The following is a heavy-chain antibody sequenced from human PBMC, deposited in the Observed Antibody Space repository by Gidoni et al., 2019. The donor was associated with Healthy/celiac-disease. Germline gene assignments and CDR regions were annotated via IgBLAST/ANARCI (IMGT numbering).Heavy chain of an antibody. CDR3: ARDHTLYGSGRNWFDP. V-gene: IGHV4-59*01. D-gene: IGHD3-10*01. Sequence: IRQPPGKGLEWIGYIYYSGSTNYNPSLKSRVTISVDTSKNQFSLKLSSVTAADTAVYYCARDHTLYGSGRNWFDPWGQGTLVTVSS. CDR2: IYYSGST. J-gene: IGHJ5*02.